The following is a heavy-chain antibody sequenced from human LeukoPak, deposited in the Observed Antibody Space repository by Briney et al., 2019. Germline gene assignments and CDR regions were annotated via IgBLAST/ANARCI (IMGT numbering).Heavy chain of an antibody. V-gene: IGHV3-30*02. CDR3: ARDPRITMVRGVLISPAGNYMDV. CDR2: IRYDGSNK. Sequence: GGSLRLSCAASGFTFSSYGMHWVRQAPGKGLEWVAFIRYDGSNKYYADSVKGRFTISRDNAKNSLYLQMNSLRAEDTAVYYCARDPRITMVRGVLISPAGNYMDVWGKGTTVTVSS. J-gene: IGHJ6*03. D-gene: IGHD3-10*01. CDR1: GFTFSSYG.